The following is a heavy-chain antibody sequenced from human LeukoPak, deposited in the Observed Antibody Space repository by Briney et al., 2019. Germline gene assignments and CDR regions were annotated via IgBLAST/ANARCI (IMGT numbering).Heavy chain of an antibody. J-gene: IGHJ4*02. D-gene: IGHD3-10*01. V-gene: IGHV3-7*01. CDR2: IKQDGSEK. Sequence: GGSLRLSCAASGFTFSSYWMSWVRQAPGKGLEWVANIKQDGSEKYYVDSMKGRFAISRDNAKNSLYLQMNSLRAEDTAVYYCARAWDEYYYGSGSYLATYFDYWGQGTLVTVSS. CDR1: GFTFSSYW. CDR3: ARAWDEYYYGSGSYLATYFDY.